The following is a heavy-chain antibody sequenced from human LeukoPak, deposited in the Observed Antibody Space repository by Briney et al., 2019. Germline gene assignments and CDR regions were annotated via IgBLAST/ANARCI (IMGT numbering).Heavy chain of an antibody. CDR3: ARDDYGDFA. V-gene: IGHV1-8*01. Sequence: ASVKVSCKASGYSFVSYDINWVRQAAGQGLEWMGWMNPYGGNTAYAQKFQGRITMTRDTSISTAYMELSSLTSEDTAVYYCARDDYGDFAWGQGTLVTASS. CDR1: GYSFVSYD. D-gene: IGHD4-17*01. J-gene: IGHJ5*02. CDR2: MNPYGGNT.